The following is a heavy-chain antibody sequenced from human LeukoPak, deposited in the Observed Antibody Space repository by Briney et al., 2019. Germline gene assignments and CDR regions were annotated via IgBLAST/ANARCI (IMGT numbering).Heavy chain of an antibody. J-gene: IGHJ4*02. Sequence: PGGSLRLSWAASGFTFSDNYMSWIRQAPGKGLKWVSYISNGGTTTKYADSVEGRFTISRDNAKNFLYLQMNSLRAEDTAVYFCASEPRLLDHWGQGTLVTVSS. CDR1: GFTFSDNY. D-gene: IGHD6-25*01. CDR3: ASEPRLLDH. V-gene: IGHV3-11*04. CDR2: ISNGGTTT.